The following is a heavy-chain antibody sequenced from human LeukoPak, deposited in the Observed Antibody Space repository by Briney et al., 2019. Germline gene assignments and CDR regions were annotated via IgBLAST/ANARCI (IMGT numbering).Heavy chain of an antibody. D-gene: IGHD2-2*01. CDR2: INPNSGGT. CDR1: GYTFTGYY. J-gene: IGHJ5*02. CDR3: AREEFVVVPAPANWFDP. Sequence: GASVKVSCKASGYTFTGYYMHWVRQAPGQGLEWMGWINPNSGGTNYAPKFQGRVTMTRDTSISTAYMELSRLRSDDTAVYYCAREEFVVVPAPANWFDPWGQGTLVTVSS. V-gene: IGHV1-2*02.